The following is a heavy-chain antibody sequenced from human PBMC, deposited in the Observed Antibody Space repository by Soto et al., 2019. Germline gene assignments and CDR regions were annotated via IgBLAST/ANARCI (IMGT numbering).Heavy chain of an antibody. Sequence: EVQLVESGGGLVQPGGSLKLSCAASGFSFSSYWMSWLRQAPGKGLEWVANIKQDGSEKYYVDSVKGRFTISRDNAKNSLYLQMNSLRAEDTAVYYCARMRQLVPFDYWGQGTLVTVSS. CDR1: GFSFSSYW. D-gene: IGHD6-13*01. CDR3: ARMRQLVPFDY. CDR2: IKQDGSEK. V-gene: IGHV3-7*01. J-gene: IGHJ4*02.